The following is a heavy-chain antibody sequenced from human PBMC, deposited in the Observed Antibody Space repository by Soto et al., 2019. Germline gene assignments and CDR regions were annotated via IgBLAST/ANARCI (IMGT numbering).Heavy chain of an antibody. CDR3: ARDYGDYFDY. Sequence: PSETLSLTCTVSGGSISSYYWSWIRQPPGKGLEWIGYIYYSGSTNYNPSLKSRVTISVDTSKNQFSLKLSSVTAADTAVYYCARDYGDYFDYWGQGTLVTVSS. CDR1: GGSISSYY. CDR2: IYYSGST. J-gene: IGHJ4*02. D-gene: IGHD4-17*01. V-gene: IGHV4-59*01.